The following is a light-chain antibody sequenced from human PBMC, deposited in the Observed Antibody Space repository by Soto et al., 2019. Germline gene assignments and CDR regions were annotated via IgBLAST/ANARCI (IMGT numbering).Light chain of an antibody. V-gene: IGKV3-15*01. CDR2: GAS. J-gene: IGKJ3*01. CDR1: QSVRSN. Sequence: EIVMTQSPATLSVSPGERATLSCRASQSVRSNLAWYQQKPGQPPRLLIYGASTRATGIPARFSGSGFGTEFTLIISSLQSEDFALYYCQHYNNPPPVTFGPVTKVDIK. CDR3: QHYNNPPPVT.